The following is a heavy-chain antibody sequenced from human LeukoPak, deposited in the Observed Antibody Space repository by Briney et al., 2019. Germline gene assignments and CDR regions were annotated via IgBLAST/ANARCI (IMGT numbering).Heavy chain of an antibody. CDR1: GFTFSSYG. Sequence: GGTLRLSCAASGFTFSSYGMSWVRQAPGEGLEWVSSISGSVGTIYYADSVKGRFTISRDNSKNTLYLQMNNLRAEDSAVYYCAKDLSGYGPYWYFDLWGRGTLVTVSS. CDR2: ISGSVGTI. V-gene: IGHV3-23*01. J-gene: IGHJ2*01. CDR3: AKDLSGYGPYWYFDL. D-gene: IGHD6-25*01.